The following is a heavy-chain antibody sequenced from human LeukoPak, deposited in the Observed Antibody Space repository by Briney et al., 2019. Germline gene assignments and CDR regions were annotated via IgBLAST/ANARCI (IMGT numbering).Heavy chain of an antibody. D-gene: IGHD2-2*01. J-gene: IGHJ4*02. CDR2: IYYSGST. V-gene: IGHV4-30-4*08. Sequence: PSETLSLTCTVSGGSISSGDYYWSWIRQPRGKGLEWIVYIYYSGSTYYNPSLNSRVTISVDTSKNQFSLKLSSVTAADTAVYYCARGFRYCSSTSCYPYFDYWGQGTLVTVSS. CDR1: GGSISSGDYY. CDR3: ARGFRYCSSTSCYPYFDY.